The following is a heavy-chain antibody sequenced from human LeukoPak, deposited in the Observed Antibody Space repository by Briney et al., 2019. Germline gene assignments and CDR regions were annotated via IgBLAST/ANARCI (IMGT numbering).Heavy chain of an antibody. D-gene: IGHD2-2*02. V-gene: IGHV1-69*13. CDR3: ARENRYCSSTSCYTEFDY. Sequence: SVKVSCKASGGTFSSYAISWVRQAPGQGLEWMGGIIPIFGTANYAQKFQGRVTITADESTSTAYMELSSLRSEDTAVYYCARENRYCSSTSCYTEFDYWGQGTLVTVSS. J-gene: IGHJ4*02. CDR2: IIPIFGTA. CDR1: GGTFSSYA.